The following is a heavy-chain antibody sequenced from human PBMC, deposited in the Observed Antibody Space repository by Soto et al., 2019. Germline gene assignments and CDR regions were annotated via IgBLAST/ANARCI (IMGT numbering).Heavy chain of an antibody. J-gene: IGHJ3*02. CDR2: IYHSGST. Sequence: QVQLQESGPGLVKPSGTLSLTCAVSGGSISSSNCWSWVRHPPVRGREWIGEIYHSGSTNYNPSLKSRVTISVDKSKNKFSLKLSSVTAADTAVYYCARAGYDFWSGPSSHPIWGQGTMVTVSS. D-gene: IGHD3-3*01. CDR3: ARAGYDFWSGPSSHPI. V-gene: IGHV4-4*02. CDR1: GGSISSSNC.